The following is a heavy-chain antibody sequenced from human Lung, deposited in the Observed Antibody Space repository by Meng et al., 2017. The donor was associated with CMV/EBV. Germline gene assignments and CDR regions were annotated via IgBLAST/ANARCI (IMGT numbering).Heavy chain of an antibody. J-gene: IGHJ4*02. CDR1: GGSIISSSYN. Sequence: ASGPDLGNPPDTLSPTCTAPGGSIISSSYNCAWFRPPQSGVLWWFGSVVYSGTTYYTPSLKSRVSISGDTSKNQFSLKLSSVTAADTAVYYCARHHHSPTFDYWGQGTLVTVSS. CDR2: VVYSGTT. CDR3: ARHHHSPTFDY. V-gene: IGHV4-39*01. D-gene: IGHD1-14*01.